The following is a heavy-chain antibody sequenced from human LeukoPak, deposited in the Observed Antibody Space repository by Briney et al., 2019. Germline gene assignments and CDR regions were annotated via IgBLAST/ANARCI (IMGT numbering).Heavy chain of an antibody. CDR3: ARAFSPDYYDSSGYYWTRGNYFDY. V-gene: IGHV4-31*03. CDR1: GGSISSGGDY. D-gene: IGHD3-22*01. Sequence: SETLSLTCTVSGGSISSGGDYWSWIRQHPGKGLEWIGYIYYSGSTYYNPSLKSRVTISVDTSKNQFSLKLSSVTAADTAVYYCARAFSPDYYDSSGYYWTRGNYFDYWGQGTLVTVS. CDR2: IYYSGST. J-gene: IGHJ4*02.